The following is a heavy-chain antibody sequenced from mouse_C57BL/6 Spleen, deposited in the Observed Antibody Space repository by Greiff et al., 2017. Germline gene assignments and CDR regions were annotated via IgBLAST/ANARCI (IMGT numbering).Heavy chain of an antibody. V-gene: IGHV1-69*01. CDR2: IDPSDSYT. CDR3: ARTYYSNSYAMDY. Sequence: VQLQQPGAELVMPGASVKLSCKASGYTFTSYWMHWVKQRPGQGLEWIGEIDPSDSYTNYNQKFKGKSTLTVDKSSSTAYMQLSSLTSEDSAVYYCARTYYSNSYAMDYWGQGTSGTVSS. D-gene: IGHD2-5*01. J-gene: IGHJ4*01. CDR1: GYTFTSYW.